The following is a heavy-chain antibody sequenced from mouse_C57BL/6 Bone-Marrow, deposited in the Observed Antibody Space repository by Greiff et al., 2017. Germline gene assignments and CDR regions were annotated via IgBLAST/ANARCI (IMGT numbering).Heavy chain of an antibody. Sequence: EVKLVESGGDLVKPGGSLKLSCAASGFTFSSYGMSWVRQTPDKRLEWVATISSGGSYTYYPDSVKGRFTISRDNAKNTLYLQMSSLKSEDTAMYYCASQTNYGSSYGYFDVWGTGTTVTVSS. V-gene: IGHV5-6*01. D-gene: IGHD1-1*01. CDR1: GFTFSSYG. CDR2: ISSGGSYT. CDR3: ASQTNYGSSYGYFDV. J-gene: IGHJ1*03.